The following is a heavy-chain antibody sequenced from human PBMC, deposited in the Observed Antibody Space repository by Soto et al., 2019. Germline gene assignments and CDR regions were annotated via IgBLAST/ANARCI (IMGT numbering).Heavy chain of an antibody. J-gene: IGHJ4*02. V-gene: IGHV4-31*03. D-gene: IGHD3-10*01. CDR1: GGSISSAGYN. CDR3: SGYGSGSYYPTSFDY. Sequence: SETLSLTCTVSGGSISSAGYNWSWIRQHPGKGLEWIGYIYYSGSTYYNPSLKSRVTISVDTSKNQFSLKLSSVTAADTAVYYCSGYGSGSYYPTSFDYWGQVTLVTVAA. CDR2: IYYSGST.